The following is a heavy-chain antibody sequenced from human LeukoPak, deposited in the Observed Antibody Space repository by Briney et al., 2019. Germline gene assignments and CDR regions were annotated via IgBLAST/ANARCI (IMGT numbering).Heavy chain of an antibody. CDR1: GFTFSSYE. Sequence: LSGGSLRLSCAASGFTFSSYEMNWVRQAPGKGLEWVSYISSSGSTIYYADSVKGRFTISRDNSKNTLYLQMNSLRAEDTAVYYCARAYRGYSSSSYYFDYWGQGTLVTVSS. J-gene: IGHJ4*02. V-gene: IGHV3-48*03. D-gene: IGHD6-13*01. CDR2: ISSSGSTI. CDR3: ARAYRGYSSSSYYFDY.